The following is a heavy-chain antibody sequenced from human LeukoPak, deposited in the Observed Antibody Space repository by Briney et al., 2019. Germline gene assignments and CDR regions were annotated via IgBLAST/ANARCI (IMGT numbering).Heavy chain of an antibody. Sequence: ASVKVSCKASGYTFTSYYMHWVRQAPGQGLEWMGIINPSGGSTSYAQKFLGRVTMTRDTSTSTVYMELSSLRSEDTAVYYCARSRGELLPLDWGQGTLVTVSS. CDR3: ARSRGELLPLD. J-gene: IGHJ4*02. CDR1: GYTFTSYY. CDR2: INPSGGST. V-gene: IGHV1-46*01. D-gene: IGHD1-26*01.